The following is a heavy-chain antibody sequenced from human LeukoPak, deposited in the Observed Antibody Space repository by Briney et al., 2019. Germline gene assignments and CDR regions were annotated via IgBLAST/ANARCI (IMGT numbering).Heavy chain of an antibody. CDR1: GYTFTSYG. CDR3: ARDRDSFGYYRF. Sequence: ASVEVSCKASGYTFTSYGISWVRQPPGQGLEWMGWISTYSGNTNYAQKFQGRVTMTTDTSTSTTYMELRSLRSDDTAMYYCARDRDSFGYYRFWGQGTLVTVSS. J-gene: IGHJ4*02. CDR2: ISTYSGNT. V-gene: IGHV1-18*01. D-gene: IGHD3-22*01.